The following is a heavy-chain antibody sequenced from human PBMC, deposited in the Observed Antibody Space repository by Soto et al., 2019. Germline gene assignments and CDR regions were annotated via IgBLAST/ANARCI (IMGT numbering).Heavy chain of an antibody. V-gene: IGHV3-74*01. CDR3: LAGATNYFDF. Sequence: EVQLVESGGGLVQPGGSLRLSCAGSGFTFSRYWMHWVRQAPGKGLVWVSRINSDGGSTSYADSVRGRFTISRDNAKNTVDLQMNSLRAGDTAVYYCLAGATNYFDFWGQGTLVTVSS. J-gene: IGHJ4*02. D-gene: IGHD3-10*01. CDR2: INSDGGST. CDR1: GFTFSRYW.